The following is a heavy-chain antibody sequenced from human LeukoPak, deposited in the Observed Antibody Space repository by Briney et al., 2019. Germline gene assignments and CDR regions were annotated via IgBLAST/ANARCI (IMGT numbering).Heavy chain of an antibody. CDR3: ARPGDYADF. CDR1: GFTFSSYE. D-gene: IGHD4-17*01. CDR2: ISSSGSVI. J-gene: IGHJ4*02. Sequence: GGSLRLSCAASGFTFSSYEMNWVRQAPGKGLEWVSYISSSGSVIYYADSVKGRFTISRDNARNSLYLQMDSLRADDTAVYYCARPGDYADFWGQGTLVTVSS. V-gene: IGHV3-48*03.